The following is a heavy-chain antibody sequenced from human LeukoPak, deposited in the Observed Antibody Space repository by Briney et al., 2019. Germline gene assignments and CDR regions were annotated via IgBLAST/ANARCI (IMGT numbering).Heavy chain of an antibody. CDR3: AKTRPYYYDSSGYRGYYFDY. J-gene: IGHJ4*02. CDR1: GFTFSSYA. D-gene: IGHD3-22*01. Sequence: PGGSLRLSCAASGFTFSSYAMSWVRQAPGKGLEWVSAISGSGGSTYYADSVKGRFTISRDNSKNTLYLQMNSLRAEDTAVYYCAKTRPYYYDSSGYRGYYFDYWGQGTLVTVSS. V-gene: IGHV3-23*01. CDR2: ISGSGGST.